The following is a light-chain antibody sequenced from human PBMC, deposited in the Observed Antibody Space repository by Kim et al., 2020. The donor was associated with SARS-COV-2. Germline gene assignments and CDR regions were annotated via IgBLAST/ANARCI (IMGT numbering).Light chain of an antibody. CDR1: QNINTW. Sequence: LSASLGDRVTITCRASQNINTWLAWYKQKPGNAPKLLIYKASSLQSGVPSRFSGTGSGTEFTLTISGLQPDDFATYYCQQYSMSYTFGQGTKLEI. V-gene: IGKV1-5*03. CDR2: KAS. CDR3: QQYSMSYT. J-gene: IGKJ2*01.